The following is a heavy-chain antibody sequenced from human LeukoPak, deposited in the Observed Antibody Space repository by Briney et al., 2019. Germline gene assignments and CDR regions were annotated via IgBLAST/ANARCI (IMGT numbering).Heavy chain of an antibody. CDR2: IYHSGST. CDR3: ASWYSGSSGFDY. D-gene: IGHD1-26*01. J-gene: IGHJ4*02. V-gene: IGHV4-38-2*01. Sequence: KPSETLSLTCAVSGYSISGGYYWGWIRQPPGQGLEWIGSIYHSGSTYYNPSLKSRVTISVDTSKNHFSLKLSSVTAADTAVYYCASWYSGSSGFDYWGQGTLVTVSS. CDR1: GYSISGGYY.